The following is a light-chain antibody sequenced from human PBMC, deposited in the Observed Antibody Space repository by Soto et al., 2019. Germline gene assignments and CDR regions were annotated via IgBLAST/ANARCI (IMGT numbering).Light chain of an antibody. CDR1: QSVSSSY. J-gene: IGKJ2*01. CDR2: GAS. V-gene: IGKV3-20*01. Sequence: EIVLTQSPGTLSLSPGDRATLSCRASQSVSSSYLAWYQQKPGQAPRLLFYGASSRATGIPDRFSGSGSGADFTLTISRLEPEDFAVYSCQQYGSSPVYTFGQGTKLEIK. CDR3: QQYGSSPVYT.